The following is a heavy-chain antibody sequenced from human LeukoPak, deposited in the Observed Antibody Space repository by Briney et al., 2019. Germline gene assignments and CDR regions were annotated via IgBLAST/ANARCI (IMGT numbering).Heavy chain of an antibody. Sequence: GGSLRLSCAASGFTLSTYNMNWVRQAPGKGLEWVSSISSSSSYVFFADSVKGRFSISRDNTKNSLYLQMSGLRAEDTAVYYCARDAVTGYSSGWYKPFPFDSWGQGTLVTVSS. V-gene: IGHV3-21*01. CDR1: GFTLSTYN. J-gene: IGHJ4*02. D-gene: IGHD6-19*01. CDR2: ISSSSSYV. CDR3: ARDAVTGYSSGWYKPFPFDS.